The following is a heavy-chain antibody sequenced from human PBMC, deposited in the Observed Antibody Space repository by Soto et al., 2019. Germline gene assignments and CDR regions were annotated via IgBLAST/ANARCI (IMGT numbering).Heavy chain of an antibody. CDR2: ISYDGSNK. J-gene: IGHJ6*02. CDR1: GFTFSSYG. CDR3: AKVLGITIFSGLDV. Sequence: GGSLRLSCAASGFTFSSYGMHWVRQAPGKGLEWVAVISYDGSNKYYADSVKGRFTISRDNSKNTLYLQMNSLRAEDTAVYYCAKVLGITIFSGLDVWGQGTTVTVSS. D-gene: IGHD3-9*01. V-gene: IGHV3-30*18.